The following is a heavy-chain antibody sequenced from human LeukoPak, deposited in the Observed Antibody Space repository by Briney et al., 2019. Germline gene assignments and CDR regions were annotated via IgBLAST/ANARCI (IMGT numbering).Heavy chain of an antibody. Sequence: GGSLRLSCAASGFTFSSYAMSWVRQAPGKGLEWVSAISGSGGSTYYADSVKGRFTISRDNSKNTLYLQMNSLRAEDTAVYYCAKGRGDDYGTPSDAFDIWGQGTMVTVSS. CDR2: ISGSGGST. CDR1: GFTFSSYA. V-gene: IGHV3-23*01. J-gene: IGHJ3*02. D-gene: IGHD4-17*01. CDR3: AKGRGDDYGTPSDAFDI.